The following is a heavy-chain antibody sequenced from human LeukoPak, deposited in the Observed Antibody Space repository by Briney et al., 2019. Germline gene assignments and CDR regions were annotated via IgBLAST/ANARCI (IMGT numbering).Heavy chain of an antibody. J-gene: IGHJ4*02. Sequence: GGSLRLSCAASGFTFSSYAMSWVRQAPGKGLEWVSAISGSGGSTYYADSVKGRFTISRDNSKNTLYLQMNSLRAEDTAVYYCAKRLPDYSSGWYLGDYWGQGTLVTVSS. D-gene: IGHD6-19*01. CDR2: ISGSGGST. CDR3: AKRLPDYSSGWYLGDY. V-gene: IGHV3-23*01. CDR1: GFTFSSYA.